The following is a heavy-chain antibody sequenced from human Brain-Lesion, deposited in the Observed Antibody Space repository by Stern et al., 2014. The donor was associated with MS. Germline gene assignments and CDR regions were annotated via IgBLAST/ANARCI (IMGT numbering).Heavy chain of an antibody. J-gene: IGHJ4*02. D-gene: IGHD6-13*01. V-gene: IGHV3-7*03. CDR2: IKQDGSEK. CDR3: ARDDGIAAAGYYFDY. CDR1: GFTFSSYW. Sequence: VQLVESGGGLVQPGGSLRLSCAASGFTFSSYWMSWVRQAPGKGLEWVANIKQDGSEKYYVDSVKGRFTISRDNAKNSLYLQMNSLRAEDTAVYYCARDDGIAAAGYYFDYWGQGTLGTVSS.